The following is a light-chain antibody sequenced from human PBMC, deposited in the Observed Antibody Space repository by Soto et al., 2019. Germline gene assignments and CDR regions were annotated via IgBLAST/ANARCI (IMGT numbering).Light chain of an antibody. Sequence: QSALTQPASVSGSPGQSITISCTGTSSDVGGYNYVSWYQQHPSKAPKLMIYDVSNRPSGVSNRFSGSKSGNTASLTISGLQAEDEADYYCSSYTSSSPRVFGGGTKVTVL. V-gene: IGLV2-14*01. CDR1: SSDVGGYNY. CDR2: DVS. J-gene: IGLJ3*02. CDR3: SSYTSSSPRV.